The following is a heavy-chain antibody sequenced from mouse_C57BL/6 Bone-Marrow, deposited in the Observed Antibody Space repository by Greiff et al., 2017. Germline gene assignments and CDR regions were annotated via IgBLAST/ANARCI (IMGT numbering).Heavy chain of an antibody. J-gene: IGHJ3*02. CDR3: APYDYDGPR. Sequence: VQLQQPGAELVKPGASVKVSCTASGYTFTSYWMNWVKQRPGQGLEWIGRIHPSDSATNYNLKFTGKATLTVDKSSSTAYMQRSSLTSEDSAFYNCAPYDYDGPRWGQGTLVTVSA. V-gene: IGHV1-74*01. CDR2: IHPSDSAT. CDR1: GYTFTSYW. D-gene: IGHD2-4*01.